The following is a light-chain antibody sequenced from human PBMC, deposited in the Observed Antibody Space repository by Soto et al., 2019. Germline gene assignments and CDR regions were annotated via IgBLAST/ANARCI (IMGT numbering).Light chain of an antibody. CDR2: GAS. Sequence: EIVLTQSPGTLSLSPGDRATLSCRASQSVSSNFLAWYQQKPGQAPRLLIYGASIRATGIPDRFSGSGSGTAVTRTIRKLEPEDFGMYFCHEYGSSPRTFGKGTKVEIK. V-gene: IGKV3-20*01. J-gene: IGKJ1*01. CDR1: QSVSSNF. CDR3: HEYGSSPRT.